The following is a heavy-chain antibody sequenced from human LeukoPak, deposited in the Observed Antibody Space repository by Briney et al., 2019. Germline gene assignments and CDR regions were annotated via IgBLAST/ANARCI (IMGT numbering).Heavy chain of an antibody. CDR1: GFTFSSYA. CDR2: ISGSGGST. CDR3: AKYSLLPREEDYYYYYGMDV. Sequence: GGSLRLSCAASGFTFSSYAMSWVRQAPGKGLEWVSAISGSGGSTYYADSVKGRFTISGDNSKNTLYLQMNSLRAEDTAVYYCAKYSLLPREEDYYYYYGMDVWAKGPRSPSP. J-gene: IGHJ6*02. D-gene: IGHD2-21*01. V-gene: IGHV3-23*01.